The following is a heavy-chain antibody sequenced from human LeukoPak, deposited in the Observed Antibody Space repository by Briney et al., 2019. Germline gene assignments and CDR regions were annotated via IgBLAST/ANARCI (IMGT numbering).Heavy chain of an antibody. V-gene: IGHV4-38-2*01. J-gene: IGHJ5*02. CDR3: ARHPMVRGVIIKFDP. Sequence: KPSETLSLTCAVSGYSISSGYYWGWIRQPPGQGLVWSSSIYHSGSTYYTPSIKSRVTISVDTSKNQFSLKLSSVTAADTAVYYCARHPMVRGVIIKFDPWGQGTLVTVSS. CDR1: GYSISSGYY. CDR2: IYHSGST. D-gene: IGHD3-10*01.